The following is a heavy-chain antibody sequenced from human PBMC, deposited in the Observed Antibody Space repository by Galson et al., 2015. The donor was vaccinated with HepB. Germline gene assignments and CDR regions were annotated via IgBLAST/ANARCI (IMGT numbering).Heavy chain of an antibody. CDR3: ATTVVTPNAFDI. V-gene: IGHV1-8*01. CDR1: GYTFTSYD. CDR2: MNPNSGNT. D-gene: IGHD4-23*01. J-gene: IGHJ3*02. Sequence: SVKVSCKASGYTFTSYDINWVRQATGQGLERMGWMNPNSGNTGYAQKFQGRVTMTRNTSISTAYMELSSLRSEDTAVYYCATTVVTPNAFDIWGQGTMVTVSS.